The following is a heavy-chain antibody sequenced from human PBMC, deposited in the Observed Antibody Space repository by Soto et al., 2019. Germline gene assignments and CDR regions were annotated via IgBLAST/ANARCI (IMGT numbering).Heavy chain of an antibody. CDR1: GYTFSTYG. CDR2: ISAYNGNT. J-gene: IGHJ6*02. CDR3: ARDITMVRGDGMDV. V-gene: IGHV1-18*01. Sequence: QVQLVQSGPEVKKPGASVKVSCKASGYTFSTYGVSWVRQAPGQGLEWMGWISAYNGNTKYAQKFQGRVTMTTDTSTSTAYMELRSLRSDDTAVYYCARDITMVRGDGMDVWGQGTTVTVSS. D-gene: IGHD3-10*01.